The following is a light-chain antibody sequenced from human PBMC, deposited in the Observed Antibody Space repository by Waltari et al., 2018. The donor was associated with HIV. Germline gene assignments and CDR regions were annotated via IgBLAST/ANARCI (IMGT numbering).Light chain of an antibody. CDR1: QGISNS. V-gene: IGKV1-NL1*01. J-gene: IGKJ1*01. CDR2: GAY. CDR3: QQYFRTPRT. Sequence: EIQMTQSPSSRSASVGDRVTITCRASQGISNSLAWYQPKPGKAPKLLFYGAYRLQSGVSSRFSASGAGTDYTLTINGLQSEDFATYYCQQYFRTPRTFGQGTKVDIE.